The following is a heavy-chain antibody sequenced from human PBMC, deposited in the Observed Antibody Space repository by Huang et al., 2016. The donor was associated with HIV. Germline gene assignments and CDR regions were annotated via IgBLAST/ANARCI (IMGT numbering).Heavy chain of an antibody. V-gene: IGHV3-30*04. CDR1: GFTFSTYA. D-gene: IGHD3-10*01. CDR3: ARDRGGSYGVYFDY. CDR2: TSYDGSDK. J-gene: IGHJ4*02. Sequence: QVQLVESGGGVAQPGRSLRLSCVASGFTFSTYAMHWVRQAPGKGLEWVAGTSYDGSDKYYADSVKGLFTISRDNSKNTLYLQMNSLRVEDTALYYCARDRGGSYGVYFDYWGQATLVTVSS.